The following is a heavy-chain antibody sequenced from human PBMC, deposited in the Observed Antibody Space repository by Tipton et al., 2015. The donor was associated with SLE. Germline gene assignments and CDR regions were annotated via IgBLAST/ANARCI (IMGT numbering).Heavy chain of an antibody. CDR2: IFYSGST. Sequence: TLSLTCTVSGGSISSYYWSWIRQPPGKGLEWIGYIFYSGSTNYNPSLKSRVTISVDTSKNQFSLKLSFVTAADTAVYYCARDPGRYDFGPYGMDVWGQGTTVTVSS. V-gene: IGHV4-59*01. D-gene: IGHD3-3*01. CDR3: ARDPGRYDFGPYGMDV. J-gene: IGHJ6*02. CDR1: GGSISSYY.